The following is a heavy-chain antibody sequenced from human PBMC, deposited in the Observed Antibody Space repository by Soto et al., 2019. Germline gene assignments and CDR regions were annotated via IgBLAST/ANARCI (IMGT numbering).Heavy chain of an antibody. J-gene: IGHJ6*03. CDR1: GFTFDDYA. CDR3: AKDQGPDYYYMDV. V-gene: IGHV3-9*01. CDR2: ISWNSGRI. Sequence: GGSLRLSCAASGFTFDDYAMHWVRQAPGKGLEWVSGISWNSGRIGYADSVKGRFTISRDNAKNSLYLQMNSLRAEDTALYYCAKDQGPDYYYMDVWGKGTTVTVSS.